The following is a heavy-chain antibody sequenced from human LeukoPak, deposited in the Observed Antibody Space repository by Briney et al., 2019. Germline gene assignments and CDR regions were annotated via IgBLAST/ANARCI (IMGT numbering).Heavy chain of an antibody. CDR2: ISYDGRNM. J-gene: IGHJ6*02. CDR3: AKDLADPTLNYDYYGMDV. V-gene: IGHV3-30*18. CDR1: GVTFSRSA. Sequence: GGSLRLSCEASGVTFSRSAFHWVRHAPGKGLEWVAVISYDGRNMQYVDSVKRRFTISRDNAKNTVVLQMNNLRGEDTAVYYCAKDLADPTLNYDYYGMDVWGQGTTVTVSS.